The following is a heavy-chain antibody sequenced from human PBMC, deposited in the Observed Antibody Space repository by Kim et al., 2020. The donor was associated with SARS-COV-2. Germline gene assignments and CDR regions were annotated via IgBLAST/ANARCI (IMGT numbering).Heavy chain of an antibody. V-gene: IGHV4-59*01. J-gene: IGHJ3*02. CDR1: GGSISSYY. Sequence: SETLSLTCTVSGGSISSYYWSWIRQPPGKGLEWIGYIYYSGSTNYNPSLKSRVTISVDTSKNQFSLKLSSVTAADTAVYYCARDHGDSDAFDIWGQGTMVTVSS. CDR3: ARDHGDSDAFDI. CDR2: IYYSGST. D-gene: IGHD4-17*01.